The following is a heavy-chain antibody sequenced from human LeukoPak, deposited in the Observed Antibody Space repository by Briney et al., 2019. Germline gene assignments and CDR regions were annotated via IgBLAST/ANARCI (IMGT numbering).Heavy chain of an antibody. D-gene: IGHD6-19*01. CDR2: IIPIFGTA. V-gene: IGHV1-69*13. CDR3: AREGYSSGWRYFDY. CDR1: GGTFSSYA. J-gene: IGHJ4*02. Sequence: GASVKVSCKASGGTFSSYAISWVRQAPGQGLEWMGGIIPIFGTANYAQKFQGRVTITADESTSTAYMELSRLRSDDTAVYYCAREGYSSGWRYFDYWGQGTLVTVSS.